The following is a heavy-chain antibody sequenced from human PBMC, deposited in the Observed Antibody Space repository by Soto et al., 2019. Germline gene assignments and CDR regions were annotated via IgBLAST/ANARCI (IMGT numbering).Heavy chain of an antibody. Sequence: WWSXRLSCSSSVFTFSIYSIHLFRHAPGKGLELVAVISYDGSNKYYADSVKGRFTISRDNSKNTLYLQMNSLRAEDTAVYYCERDGRGYYDSSGYYNWLETWGQGTLV. CDR2: ISYDGSNK. CDR3: ERDGRGYYDSSGYYNWLET. D-gene: IGHD3-22*01. J-gene: IGHJ5*02. V-gene: IGHV3-30-3*01. CDR1: VFTFSIYS.